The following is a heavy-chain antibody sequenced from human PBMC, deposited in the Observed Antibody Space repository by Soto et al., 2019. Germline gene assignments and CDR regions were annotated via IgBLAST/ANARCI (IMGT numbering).Heavy chain of an antibody. J-gene: IGHJ4*02. V-gene: IGHV4-39*01. Sequence: SETLSLTCPVAGGSISSSSYYWGWLRQPPGKGLEWIGSIYYSGSTYYNPSLKSRVTISVDTSKNQFSLKLSSVTAADTAVYYCARHSSYDILTGYYPYYFDYWGQGTLVTVSS. CDR2: IYYSGST. CDR1: GGSISSSSYY. D-gene: IGHD3-9*01. CDR3: ARHSSYDILTGYYPYYFDY.